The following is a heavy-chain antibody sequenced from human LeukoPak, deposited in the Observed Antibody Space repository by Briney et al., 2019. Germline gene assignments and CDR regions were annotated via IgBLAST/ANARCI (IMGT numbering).Heavy chain of an antibody. J-gene: IGHJ4*02. Sequence: SETLSLTCSVSGGSISSSSYYWGWIRQPPGKGLEWIGGIYYSGSTYYNPSLKSRVTISVDTSKNQFSLKLSSVTAADTAVYYCARVHFSVVVPAAFDYWGQGTLVTVSS. CDR2: IYYSGST. D-gene: IGHD2-2*01. V-gene: IGHV4-39*07. CDR1: GGSISSSSYY. CDR3: ARVHFSVVVPAAFDY.